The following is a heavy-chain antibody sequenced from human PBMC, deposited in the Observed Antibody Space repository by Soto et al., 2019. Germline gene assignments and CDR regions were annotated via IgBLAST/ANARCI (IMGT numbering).Heavy chain of an antibody. D-gene: IGHD6-19*01. V-gene: IGHV1-3*01. J-gene: IGHJ3*02. Sequence: ASVKVSCKASGYTFTSYAMHWVRQAPGQRLEWMGWINAGNGNTKYSQKFQGRVTITRDTSASTAYMELSSLRSEDAAVYYCARDPWIAVAGDDAFDIWGQGTMVTVSS. CDR2: INAGNGNT. CDR1: GYTFTSYA. CDR3: ARDPWIAVAGDDAFDI.